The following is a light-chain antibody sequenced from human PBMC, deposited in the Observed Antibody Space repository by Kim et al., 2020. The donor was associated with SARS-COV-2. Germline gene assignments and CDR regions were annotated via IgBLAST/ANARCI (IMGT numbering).Light chain of an antibody. CDR2: DIN. Sequence: GQRVPFSCSGSISNVGKNNVYCWQQLPGPGPNVLIFDINQRPAGVPDRFSGAKSGASATLAISGLQTGDEADYYCAPWDSNLSAGAFGGGTQLTVL. J-gene: IGLJ2*01. V-gene: IGLV1-44*01. CDR1: ISNVGKNN. CDR3: APWDSNLSAGA.